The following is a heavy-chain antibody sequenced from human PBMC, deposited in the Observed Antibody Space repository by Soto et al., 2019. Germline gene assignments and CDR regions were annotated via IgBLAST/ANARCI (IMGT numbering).Heavy chain of an antibody. V-gene: IGHV4-59*08. Sequence: QVQLQESGPGLVKPSETLSLTCTVSGGSISSFYWSWIRQPPGKGLEWIGYMYYSGITKYNPSLKSRVTISVDTSQNQFSLKLCSGTGADTAIYYCARGGGAGVVVITGYFDYWGQGTLVTVSS. CDR3: ARGGGAGVVVITGYFDY. CDR1: GGSISSFY. D-gene: IGHD3-22*01. J-gene: IGHJ4*02. CDR2: MYYSGIT.